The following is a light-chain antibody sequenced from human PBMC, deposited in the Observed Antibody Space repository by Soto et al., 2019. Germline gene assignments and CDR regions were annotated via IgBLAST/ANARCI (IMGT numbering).Light chain of an antibody. CDR1: QGIRND. J-gene: IGKJ1*01. CDR2: AAS. CDR3: KQSYSALVE. V-gene: IGKV1-17*01. Sequence: DFQRPPYPSSLSASGGDRVTITCRASQGIRNDLGLYQQKPGKAPKRLIYAASSLQSGVPSRFSGSGSGTEFTLTISGLQPEDFATDYCKQSYSALVELGQGTKVDIK.